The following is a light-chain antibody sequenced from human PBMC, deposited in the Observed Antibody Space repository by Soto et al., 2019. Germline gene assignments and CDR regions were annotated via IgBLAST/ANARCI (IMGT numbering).Light chain of an antibody. Sequence: EIVLTQSPGTLSLSPGERATLSRRASQSVSSYYLAWYQQKPGQAPRLLIYAASSRATGVPARFSGSGSGTDFTLTISSLEPEDFAVYYCQQRNDWRRGTFGQGTRLEIK. J-gene: IGKJ5*01. V-gene: IGKV3D-20*02. CDR3: QQRNDWRRGT. CDR2: AAS. CDR1: QSVSSYY.